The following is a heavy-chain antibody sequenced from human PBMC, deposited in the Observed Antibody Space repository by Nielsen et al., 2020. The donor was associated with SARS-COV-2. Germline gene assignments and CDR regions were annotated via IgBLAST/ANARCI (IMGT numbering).Heavy chain of an antibody. Sequence: ESLKISCTVSGGSISSYYWSWIRQPPGKGLEWIGYIYYSGSTNYNPSLKSRVTISVDMSKNQLSLKLTSVTAADTAVYYCARSEYSLFYYYMDVWGKGTTVTVSS. CDR3: ARSEYSLFYYYMDV. V-gene: IGHV4-59*01. J-gene: IGHJ6*03. CDR1: GGSISSYY. CDR2: IYYSGST. D-gene: IGHD5-18*01.